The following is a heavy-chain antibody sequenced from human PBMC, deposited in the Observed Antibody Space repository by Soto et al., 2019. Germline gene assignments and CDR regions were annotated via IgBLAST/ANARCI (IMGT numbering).Heavy chain of an antibody. J-gene: IGHJ6*02. CDR2: IYYSGST. Sequence: SETLSLTCTVSGGSISSGDYYWSWIRQPPGKGLEWIGYIYYSGSTYYNPSLKSRVTIPVDTSKNQFSLKLSSVTAADTAVYYCARDMTTAYYYYYGMDVWGQGTTVTVSS. CDR1: GGSISSGDYY. CDR3: ARDMTTAYYYYYGMDV. V-gene: IGHV4-30-4*01. D-gene: IGHD4-4*01.